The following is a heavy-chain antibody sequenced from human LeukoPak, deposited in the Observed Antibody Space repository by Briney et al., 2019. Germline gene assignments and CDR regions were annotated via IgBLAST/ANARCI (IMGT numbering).Heavy chain of an antibody. V-gene: IGHV3-23*01. CDR3: PTRRGGALDI. CDR2: ISTSGGST. D-gene: IGHD3-10*01. CDR1: GFTFTSYA. Sequence: GGSLRLSCAASGFTFTSYAMSWVRQAPGKGLEWVSGISTSGGSTYYADSVKGRFTISRDNSKNTLYLQMNSLRAEDTAVYYCPTRRGGALDIWGQGTKVTVSS. J-gene: IGHJ3*02.